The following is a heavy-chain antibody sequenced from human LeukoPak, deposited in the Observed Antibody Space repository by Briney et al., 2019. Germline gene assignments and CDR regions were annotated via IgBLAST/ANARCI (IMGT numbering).Heavy chain of an antibody. CDR1: GFSLSGYW. CDR3: TRVQAGRSGLMDV. Sequence: PGGSLRLSCAASGFSLSGYWMHWVRQAPGKGLVWVSRISSEGSGTTYADSVKGRFTISRDNSKNTLYLQMNSLRDGDAAVYHCTRVQAGRSGLMDVWGRGTTVTVSS. J-gene: IGHJ6*02. D-gene: IGHD2-8*02. V-gene: IGHV3-74*01. CDR2: ISSEGSGT.